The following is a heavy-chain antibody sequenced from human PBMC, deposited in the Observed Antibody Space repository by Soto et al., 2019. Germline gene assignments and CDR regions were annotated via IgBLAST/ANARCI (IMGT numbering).Heavy chain of an antibody. J-gene: IGHJ6*02. CDR3: ARDLGWLQFLYYYYGMDV. V-gene: IGHV3-30-3*01. D-gene: IGHD3-3*01. CDR1: GFTFSSYA. CDR2: ISYDGSNK. Sequence: TGGSLRLSCAASGFTFSSYAMHWVRQAPGKGLEWVAVISYDGSNKYYADSVKGRFTISRDNPKNTLYLQMNSLRAEDTAVYYCARDLGWLQFLYYYYGMDVWGQGTTVTVSS.